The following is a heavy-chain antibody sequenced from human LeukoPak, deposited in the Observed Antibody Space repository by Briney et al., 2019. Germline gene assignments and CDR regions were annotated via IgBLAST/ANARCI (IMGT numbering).Heavy chain of an antibody. J-gene: IGHJ3*02. V-gene: IGHV1-2*02. Sequence: GASVKVSCKASGYTFTGYYMHWVRQAPGQGLEWMGWINPNSGGTNYAQKFQGRVTMTRDTSISTAYMELSRLISDDTAVYYCWGAILRMTTVVTPSAFDIWGQGTMVTVSS. CDR1: GYTFTGYY. D-gene: IGHD4-23*01. CDR3: WGAILRMTTVVTPSAFDI. CDR2: INPNSGGT.